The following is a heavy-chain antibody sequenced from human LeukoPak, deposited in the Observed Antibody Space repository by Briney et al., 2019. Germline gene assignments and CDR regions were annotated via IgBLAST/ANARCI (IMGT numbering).Heavy chain of an antibody. CDR1: GFTFSNYW. J-gene: IGHJ5*02. D-gene: IGHD3-22*01. V-gene: IGHV3-74*01. CDR3: AKGYYYDSSGYYRSWFDP. CDR2: IRSDGSCT. Sequence: GSLSLYCPASGFTFSNYWMHWVRQAPGKGLVWVSRIRSDGSCTTYADFVKGRFTISRDNAKNTLYLQMNSLRDEDTAVYYCAKGYYYDSSGYYRSWFDPWGQGTVVTVSS.